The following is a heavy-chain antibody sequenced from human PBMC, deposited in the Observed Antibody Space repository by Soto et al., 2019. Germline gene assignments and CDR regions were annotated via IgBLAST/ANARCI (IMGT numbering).Heavy chain of an antibody. CDR3: ARGGTYYDYIWGSYRSEFDY. CDR1: GFTFSSYW. J-gene: IGHJ4*02. V-gene: IGHV3-74*01. D-gene: IGHD3-16*02. Sequence: GGSLRLSCAASGFTFSSYWMHWVRQAPGKGLVWVSRINSDGSSTSYADSVKGRFTISRDNAMNTLYLQMNSLRAEDTAVYYCARGGTYYDYIWGSYRSEFDYWGQGTLVTVSS. CDR2: INSDGSST.